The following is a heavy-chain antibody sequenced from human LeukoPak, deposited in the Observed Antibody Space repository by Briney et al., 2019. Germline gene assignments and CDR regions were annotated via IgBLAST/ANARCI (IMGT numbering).Heavy chain of an antibody. Sequence: SVKVSCKASGGTFSSYAISWVRQAPGQGLEWMGGIIPIFGTANYAQKFQGRVTITADESTSTAYMELSSLRSEDTAVYYCARVPITIFGVVIINWYFDLWGRGTLVTVSS. J-gene: IGHJ2*01. CDR1: GGTFSSYA. CDR2: IIPIFGTA. V-gene: IGHV1-69*01. CDR3: ARVPITIFGVVIINWYFDL. D-gene: IGHD3-3*01.